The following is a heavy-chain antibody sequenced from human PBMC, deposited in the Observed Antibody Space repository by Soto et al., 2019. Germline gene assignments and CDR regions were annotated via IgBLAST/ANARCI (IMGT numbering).Heavy chain of an antibody. CDR1: GFTFSDHH. CDR3: ARLMGTSFDL. Sequence: EVQLVESGGGLVQPGGSLRLSCAASGFTFSDHHMDWVRQAPGKGLEWVGRARNKANSYTTAYAASVKGRFTISRHDSTNSLSLQMTSLKTDDTAVSFCARLMGTSFDLWGKGTLVTVSS. CDR2: ARNKANSYTT. V-gene: IGHV3-72*01. J-gene: IGHJ4*02. D-gene: IGHD2-8*01.